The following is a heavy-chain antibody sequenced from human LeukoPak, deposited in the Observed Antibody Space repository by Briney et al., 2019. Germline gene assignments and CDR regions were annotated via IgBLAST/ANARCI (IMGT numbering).Heavy chain of an antibody. D-gene: IGHD1-26*01. CDR2: IYYSGST. Sequence: SETLSLTCTVSGASIRNYYWSWIRQSPGKGLEWGGYIYYSGSTNYTPSLESRVAMSVATSKNQFSLKLSSVTAADTAVYYCARARWELDAFDIWGQGTMVTVSS. CDR1: GASIRNYY. V-gene: IGHV4-59*12. CDR3: ARARWELDAFDI. J-gene: IGHJ3*02.